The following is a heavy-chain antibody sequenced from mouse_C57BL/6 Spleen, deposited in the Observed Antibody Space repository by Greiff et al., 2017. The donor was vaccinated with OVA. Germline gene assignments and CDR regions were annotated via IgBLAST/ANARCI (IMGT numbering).Heavy chain of an antibody. V-gene: IGHV1-52*01. J-gene: IGHJ4*01. CDR2: IDPSDSET. D-gene: IGHD2-3*01. CDR1: GYTFTSYW. Sequence: QVQLQQPGAELVRPGSSVKLSCKASGYTFTSYWMHWVKQRPIQGLEWIGNIDPSDSETHYNQKFKDKATLTVDKSSSTAYMQLSSLTSEDSAVYYCARSRGGYYDYYAMDYWGQGTSFTVSS. CDR3: ARSRGGYYDYYAMDY.